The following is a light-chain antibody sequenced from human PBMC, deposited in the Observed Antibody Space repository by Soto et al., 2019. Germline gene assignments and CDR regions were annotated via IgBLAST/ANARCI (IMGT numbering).Light chain of an antibody. Sequence: DIQMTQSPSTLSGSVGDRVTITCRASQTISSWLAWYQQKPGKAPKLLIYKASTLKSGVPSRFSGSGSGTEFTLTISSLQPDDFATYYCQQFDDYPFTFGPGTKVDIK. CDR3: QQFDDYPFT. CDR2: KAS. V-gene: IGKV1-5*03. CDR1: QTISSW. J-gene: IGKJ3*01.